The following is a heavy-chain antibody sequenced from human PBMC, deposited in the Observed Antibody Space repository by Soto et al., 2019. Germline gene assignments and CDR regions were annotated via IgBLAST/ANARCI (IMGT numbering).Heavy chain of an antibody. Sequence: SETLSLTCTVSGGSISSGGYYWSWIRQHPGKGLEWIGYIYYSGSTYYNPSLKSRVTISVDTSKNQFSLKLSSVTAADTAVYYCARISYYYDSSGYPSGGYYYGMDVWGQGTTVTVSS. D-gene: IGHD3-22*01. J-gene: IGHJ6*02. CDR2: IYYSGST. CDR3: ARISYYYDSSGYPSGGYYYGMDV. V-gene: IGHV4-31*03. CDR1: GGSISSGGYY.